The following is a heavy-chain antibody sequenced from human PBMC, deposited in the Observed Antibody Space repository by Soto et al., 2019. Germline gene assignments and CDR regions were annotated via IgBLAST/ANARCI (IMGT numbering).Heavy chain of an antibody. Sequence: XSVKISFNASGYTFTGYYMNRVRQAPGQGLEWMGIINPSGGSTSYAQKFQGRVTMTRDTSTSTVYMELSSLRSEDTAVYYCARDLRDGYNPYYYYYYGMDVWGQGTTVTVSS. CDR3: ARDLRDGYNPYYYYYYGMDV. V-gene: IGHV1-46*01. CDR2: INPSGGST. D-gene: IGHD5-12*01. J-gene: IGHJ6*02. CDR1: GYTFTGYY.